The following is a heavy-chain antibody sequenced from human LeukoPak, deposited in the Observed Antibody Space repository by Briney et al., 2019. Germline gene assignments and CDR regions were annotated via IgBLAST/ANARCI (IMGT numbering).Heavy chain of an antibody. J-gene: IGHJ6*03. V-gene: IGHV4-59*08. CDR2: IYYSGST. Sequence: PSETLSLTRTVSGDSISGHYWSWIRQPPGKGLEWIGYIYYSGSTNYNPSLRSRATISIYTSMNQYSLRLTSVTAADTAVYYCARLHADTSLTPKYYYIYVWGKGTTVTVSS. CDR3: ARLHADTSLTPKYYYIYV. CDR1: GDSISGHY. D-gene: IGHD5-18*01.